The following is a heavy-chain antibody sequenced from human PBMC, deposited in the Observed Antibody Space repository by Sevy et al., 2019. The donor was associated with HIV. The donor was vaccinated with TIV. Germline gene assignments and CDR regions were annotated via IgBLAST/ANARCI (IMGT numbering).Heavy chain of an antibody. V-gene: IGHV1-69*13. Sequence: ASVKVSCKASGGTFSSYAISWVRQAPGQGLEWMGGTIPIFGTANYAQKFQGRVTITADESTSTAYMELSSLRSEDTAVYYCARGGGIAQHYYYYYMDVWGKGTTVTVSS. CDR1: GGTFSSYA. D-gene: IGHD6-13*01. CDR3: ARGGGIAQHYYYYYMDV. J-gene: IGHJ6*03. CDR2: TIPIFGTA.